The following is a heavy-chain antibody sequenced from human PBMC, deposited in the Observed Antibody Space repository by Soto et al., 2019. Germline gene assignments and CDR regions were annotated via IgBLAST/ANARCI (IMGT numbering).Heavy chain of an antibody. D-gene: IGHD2-2*01. Sequence: SQTLSLTCAISGDSVSSNSAAWNWIRQSPSRGLEWLGRTYYRSKWYNDYAVSVKSRITINPDTSKNQFSLQLNSVTPEDTAVYYCARGGDFGCSTSCHESMDVWGQGTTVTVSS. J-gene: IGHJ6*02. CDR2: TYYRSKWYN. CDR3: ARGGDFGCSTSCHESMDV. V-gene: IGHV6-1*01. CDR1: GDSVSSNSAA.